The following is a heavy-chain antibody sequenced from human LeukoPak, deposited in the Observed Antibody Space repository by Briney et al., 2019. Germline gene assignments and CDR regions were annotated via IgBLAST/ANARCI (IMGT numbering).Heavy chain of an antibody. Sequence: GGSLRLSCAASGFTFSSYAMHWVRQAPGKGLEWVAVIWYGGSNKYYTDSVKGRFTISRDNSKNTLYLQMNSLRAEDTAVYYCAKDRRAAGRDYYFDYWGQGTLVTVSS. J-gene: IGHJ4*02. CDR3: AKDRRAAGRDYYFDY. V-gene: IGHV3-30*02. CDR1: GFTFSSYA. D-gene: IGHD6-13*01. CDR2: IWYGGSNK.